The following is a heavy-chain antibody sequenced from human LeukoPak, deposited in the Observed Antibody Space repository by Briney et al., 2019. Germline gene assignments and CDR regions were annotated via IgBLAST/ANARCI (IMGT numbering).Heavy chain of an antibody. D-gene: IGHD5-12*01. CDR1: GGSVSSVGYY. CDR2: IYYSGST. CDR3: ARLNIVATIYYFDY. Sequence: SETLSLTCTVSGGSVSSVGYYRSWIRQPPGKGLEWIGYIYYSGSTNYNPSLKSRVTISVDTSKNQFSLKLSSVTAADTAVYYCARLNIVATIYYFDYWGQGILVTVSS. V-gene: IGHV4-61*08. J-gene: IGHJ4*02.